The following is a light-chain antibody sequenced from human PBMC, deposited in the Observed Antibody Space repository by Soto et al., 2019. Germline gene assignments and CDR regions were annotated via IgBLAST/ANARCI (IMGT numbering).Light chain of an antibody. J-gene: IGKJ5*01. Sequence: DIVMTQSPDSLAVSLGERATINCKSSQSVLYSSNNKNYLAWYQQKPGQPPKLLIYWASTRESGVPDRFSGSGSGTDFTLTISSLQAEDVAVYYCQQFYSAITFGQGNDWRL. CDR3: QQFYSAIT. V-gene: IGKV4-1*01. CDR1: QSVLYSSNNKNY. CDR2: WAS.